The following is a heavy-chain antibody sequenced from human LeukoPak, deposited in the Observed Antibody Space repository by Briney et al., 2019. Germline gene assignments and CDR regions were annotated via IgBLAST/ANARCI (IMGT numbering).Heavy chain of an antibody. J-gene: IGHJ4*02. CDR2: IYYSGNT. CDR1: GGSISSSSDY. V-gene: IGHV4-39*01. Sequence: PSETLSLTCTVSGGSISSSSDYWGWIRQPPGKGLEWIGSIYYSGNTYYNPSLKSRVTISVDTSKNQFSLKLSSVTAADTAVYYCARLAHSSGWYFDHWGQGTLVTVSS. CDR3: ARLAHSSGWYFDH. D-gene: IGHD6-19*01.